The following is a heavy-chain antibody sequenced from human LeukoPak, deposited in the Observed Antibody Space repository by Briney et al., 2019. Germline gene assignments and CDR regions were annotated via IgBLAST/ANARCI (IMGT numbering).Heavy chain of an antibody. V-gene: IGHV3-74*01. D-gene: IGHD6-19*01. Sequence: GGSLRLSCAASGFTFSSYWMHWVRQAPGKGLVWVSRIKYDGSSTNYADSVKGRFTISRDNTKNTLYLQMNSLRAEDTAVYYCATTRLGSGWYAYWGQGTLVTVSS. CDR3: ATTRLGSGWYAY. CDR1: GFTFSSYW. CDR2: IKYDGSST. J-gene: IGHJ4*02.